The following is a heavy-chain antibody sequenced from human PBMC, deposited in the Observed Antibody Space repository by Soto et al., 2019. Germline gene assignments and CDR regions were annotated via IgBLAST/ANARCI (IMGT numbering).Heavy chain of an antibody. D-gene: IGHD3-10*01. CDR2: ISGSGGST. CDR1: GFTFSSYA. CDR3: AKDSRGSGSYYNWFDP. V-gene: IGHV3-23*01. Sequence: GGSLRLSCAASGFTFSSYAMSWVRQAPGKGLEWVSAISGSGGSTYYADSVKVRFTISRDNSKNTLYLQMNSLRVEDTAVYYCAKDSRGSGSYYNWFDPWGQGTLVTVSS. J-gene: IGHJ5*02.